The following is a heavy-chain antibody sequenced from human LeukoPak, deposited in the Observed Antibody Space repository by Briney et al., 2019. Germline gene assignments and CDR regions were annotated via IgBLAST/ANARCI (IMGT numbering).Heavy chain of an antibody. CDR3: ARDYYGSGSLSQPAFDI. CDR1: GGSISSGSYY. Sequence: SETLSLTCTVSGGSISSGSYYWSWIRQPAGKGLEWIGRIYTSGSTNYNPSLKSRVTISVDTSKNQFSLKLSSVTAADTAVYYCARDYYGSGSLSQPAFDIWGQGTMVTVSS. CDR2: IYTSGST. V-gene: IGHV4-61*02. D-gene: IGHD3-10*01. J-gene: IGHJ3*02.